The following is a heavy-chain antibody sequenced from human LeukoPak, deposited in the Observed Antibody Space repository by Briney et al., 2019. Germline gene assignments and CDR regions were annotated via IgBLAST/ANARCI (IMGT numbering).Heavy chain of an antibody. J-gene: IGHJ2*01. D-gene: IGHD6-13*01. Sequence: QASETLSLTCTLSGGSISSHYWSWLRQPPGKGLEWTGYIYYSGSTNYSTSIKSRLTRSVDTSKTQFSLKLSSVTAADTAVYYCARTYGSSGLGYFDLWGRGTLVTVSS. CDR1: GGSISSHY. V-gene: IGHV4-59*11. CDR3: ARTYGSSGLGYFDL. CDR2: IYYSGST.